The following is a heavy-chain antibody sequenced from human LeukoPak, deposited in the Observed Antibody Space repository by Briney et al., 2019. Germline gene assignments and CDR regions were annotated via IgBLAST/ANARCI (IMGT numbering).Heavy chain of an antibody. D-gene: IGHD3-22*01. Sequence: SETLSLTCTVSGNSIRSSSYYWGWIRQPPGKGLEWIGYIYYSGSTYFSSSLKSRVTISVDTSKNQFSLKLNSVTAADTAVYYCASRYYYDSSGYFLYWGQGTLVTVSS. V-gene: IGHV4-39*01. CDR3: ASRYYYDSSGYFLY. CDR1: GNSIRSSSYY. J-gene: IGHJ4*02. CDR2: IYYSGST.